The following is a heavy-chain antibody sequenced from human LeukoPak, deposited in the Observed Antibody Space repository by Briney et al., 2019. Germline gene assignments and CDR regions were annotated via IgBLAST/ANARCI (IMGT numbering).Heavy chain of an antibody. J-gene: IGHJ5*02. Sequence: SRTLSLTCTVSGGSISSGSYYWSWIRQPAGKGLEWIGRIYTSGSTNYNPSLKSRVTISVDTSKNQFSLKLSSVTAADTAVYYCARDGSLKDGNWFDPWGQGTLVTVSS. V-gene: IGHV4-61*02. D-gene: IGHD2-15*01. CDR3: ARDGSLKDGNWFDP. CDR1: GGSISSGSYY. CDR2: IYTSGST.